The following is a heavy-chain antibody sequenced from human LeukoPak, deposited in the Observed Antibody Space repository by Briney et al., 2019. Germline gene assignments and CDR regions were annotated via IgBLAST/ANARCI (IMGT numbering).Heavy chain of an antibody. Sequence: GGSLRLSCAASGFTFSSYGMHWVRQAPGKGLEWVAVISYDGSNKYYADSVKGRFTISRDNAKNPLYLQMNSLRAEDTAVYYCARDLGIDYGSVDNWGQGTLVTVSS. V-gene: IGHV3-30*03. CDR2: ISYDGSNK. J-gene: IGHJ4*02. CDR1: GFTFSSYG. CDR3: ARDLGIDYGSVDN. D-gene: IGHD3-10*01.